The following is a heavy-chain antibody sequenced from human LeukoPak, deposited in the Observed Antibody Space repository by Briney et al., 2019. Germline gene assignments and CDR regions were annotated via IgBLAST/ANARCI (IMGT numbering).Heavy chain of an antibody. CDR1: GFTFSDYN. V-gene: IGHV3-74*01. Sequence: PGGSLRLSCVASGFTFSDYNMNWIRQAPGKGLVWISRINSDASDTNYADFVKGRFTISRDNAKNTVYLQINSLRDEDTAVYYCARICSSTDCLIPDWGQGTLVTVSS. CDR2: INSDASDT. CDR3: ARICSSTDCLIPD. J-gene: IGHJ4*02. D-gene: IGHD2-2*01.